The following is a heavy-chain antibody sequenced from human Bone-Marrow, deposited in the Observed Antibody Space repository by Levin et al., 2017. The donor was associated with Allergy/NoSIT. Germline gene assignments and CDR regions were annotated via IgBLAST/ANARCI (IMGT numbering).Heavy chain of an antibody. CDR3: ASVSSGWFEGWFDS. CDR1: RVTFNTYT. Sequence: LGESLKISCTDSRVTFNTYTMSWVRQAPGKGLEWVSSISGGGGRTSQADSVKGRFTISRDNSKNTVYLHMNTLRAEDTALYYCASVSSGWFEGWFDSWGQGTQVTVSS. D-gene: IGHD6-19*01. V-gene: IGHV3-23*01. J-gene: IGHJ5*01. CDR2: ISGGGGRT.